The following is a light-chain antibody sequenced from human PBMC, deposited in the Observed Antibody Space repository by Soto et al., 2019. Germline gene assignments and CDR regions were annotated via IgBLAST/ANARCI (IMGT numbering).Light chain of an antibody. V-gene: IGKV3-15*01. J-gene: IGKJ1*01. CDR3: QHYNNWPPWT. Sequence: EIVLTQSPGTLSLSPGERATLSCRASQSVSGNYLAWYQQKPGQAPRLLIYGASTRATGIPARFSGSGSGTEFTLTISSLQSEDFAIYYCQHYNNWPPWTFGQGTKVEIK. CDR2: GAS. CDR1: QSVSGN.